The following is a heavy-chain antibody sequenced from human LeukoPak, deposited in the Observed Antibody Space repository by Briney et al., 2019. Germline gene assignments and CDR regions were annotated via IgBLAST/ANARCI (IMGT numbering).Heavy chain of an antibody. J-gene: IGHJ3*02. CDR3: AAERYGGISDCCNFEI. V-gene: IGHV1-58*01. D-gene: IGHD4-23*01. Sequence: SVKVSCKASGFTFSTSAVQWVRQARGQRLEWVGWIIVGTGITNYAQSLQGRVTITRASTAYMELSSLRSEDTAVYYCAAERYGGISDCCNFEIWGQGTMVTVSS. CDR1: GFTFSTSA. CDR2: IIVGTGIT.